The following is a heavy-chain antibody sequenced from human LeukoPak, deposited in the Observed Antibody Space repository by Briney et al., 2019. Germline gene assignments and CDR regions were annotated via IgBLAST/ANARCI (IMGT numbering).Heavy chain of an antibody. V-gene: IGHV1-2*06. Sequence: ASVKVSCKASGYTFTGYYMHWVRQAPGQGLEWMGRINPNSGGTNYAQKFQGRVTMTRDTSISTAYMELSRLRSDDTAVYYCATYNSGSYRGTDYWGQGTLVTVSS. CDR3: ATYNSGSYRGTDY. CDR1: GYTFTGYY. J-gene: IGHJ4*02. CDR2: INPNSGGT. D-gene: IGHD1-26*01.